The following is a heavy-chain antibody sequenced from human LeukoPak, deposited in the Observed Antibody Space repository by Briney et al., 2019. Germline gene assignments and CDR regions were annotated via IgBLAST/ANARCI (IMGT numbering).Heavy chain of an antibody. CDR3: ARDMYSGSSVGYFDL. CDR1: GFTFSSYA. J-gene: IGHJ2*01. Sequence: ERSLRLSCAASGFTFSSYAMHWVRQAPGKGLEWVAVISYDGSSKYCADSVKGRFTISRDNSKNTLYLQINSVRAEDTAVYYCARDMYSGSSVGYFDLWGRGTLVTVSS. V-gene: IGHV3-30-3*01. CDR2: ISYDGSSK. D-gene: IGHD1-26*01.